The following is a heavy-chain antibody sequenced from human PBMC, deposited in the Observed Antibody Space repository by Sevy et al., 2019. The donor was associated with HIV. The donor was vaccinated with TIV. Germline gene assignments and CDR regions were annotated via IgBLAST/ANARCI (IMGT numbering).Heavy chain of an antibody. J-gene: IGHJ4*02. Sequence: GGSLRLSCVASQFNFDTYAIHWVRQAPGKGLEWVAMIWYGGSSKDYAESVKGRFAISRDNSQNTAFLQMNSLRAEDTGVYYCATNIVHAGAHDSYFNFWGQGSLVTVSS. V-gene: IGHV3-33*01. CDR2: IWYGGSSK. D-gene: IGHD3-16*02. CDR3: ATNIVHAGAHDSYFNF. CDR1: QFNFDTYA.